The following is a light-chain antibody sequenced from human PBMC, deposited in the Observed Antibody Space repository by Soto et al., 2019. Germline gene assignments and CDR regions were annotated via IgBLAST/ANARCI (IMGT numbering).Light chain of an antibody. CDR2: AAS. CDR1: QGISRW. CDR3: QQYDNLPIA. Sequence: DIQMTQSPSSVSASVGDRITITCRASQGISRWLAWYQQKPGRAPKLLIYAASNLQTGVPSRFSGSGSGTDFTFTISSLQPEDIATYYCQQYDNLPIAFGQGTRLEI. J-gene: IGKJ5*01. V-gene: IGKV1-33*01.